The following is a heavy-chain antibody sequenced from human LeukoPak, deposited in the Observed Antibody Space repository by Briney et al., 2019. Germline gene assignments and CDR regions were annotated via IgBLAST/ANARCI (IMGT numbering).Heavy chain of an antibody. Sequence: SSETLSLTCTVSGGSISSYYWTWIRQPPVKGLEWIGYIYYSGSAYYNPSLKSRVTISVDTSKNQFSLKLSSVTAADTAVYYCARGRIAAAGWPQNFDYWGRGTLVTVSS. CDR1: GGSISSYY. V-gene: IGHV4-59*01. CDR3: ARGRIAAAGWPQNFDY. D-gene: IGHD6-13*01. J-gene: IGHJ4*02. CDR2: IYYSGSA.